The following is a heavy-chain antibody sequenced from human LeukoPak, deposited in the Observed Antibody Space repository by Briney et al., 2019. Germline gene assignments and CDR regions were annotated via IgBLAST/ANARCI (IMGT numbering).Heavy chain of an antibody. CDR3: ARDRIQAAGTRYFDY. D-gene: IGHD6-13*01. CDR1: GFSFSSYA. V-gene: IGHV3-30-3*01. J-gene: IGHJ4*02. CDR2: ISYDGSNK. Sequence: GRSLRLSCATSGFSFSSYAMHWIRQAPGKGLEWVALISYDGSNKYYADSVKGRFTISRDNAKNSLYLQMNSLRAEDTAVYYCARDRIQAAGTRYFDYWGQGTLVTVSS.